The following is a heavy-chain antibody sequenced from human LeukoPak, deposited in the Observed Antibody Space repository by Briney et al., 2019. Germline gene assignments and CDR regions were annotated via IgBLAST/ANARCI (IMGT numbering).Heavy chain of an antibody. V-gene: IGHV3-74*01. CDR1: GFPFSNYW. D-gene: IGHD6-19*01. CDR2: IYSDGSST. CDR3: ARTFRSGRSPGDWFDP. Sequence: GGSLRLSCIASGFPFSNYWMHWVRQGPGKGLEWVSRIYSDGSSTTYADSVKGRFTISRDNANNTLYLQMSSLRVEDTAVYYCARTFRSGRSPGDWFDPWGQGTLVTVSS. J-gene: IGHJ5*02.